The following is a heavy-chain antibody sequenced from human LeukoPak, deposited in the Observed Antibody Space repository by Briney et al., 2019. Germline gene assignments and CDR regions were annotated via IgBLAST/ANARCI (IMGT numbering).Heavy chain of an antibody. J-gene: IGHJ4*02. CDR2: IYYSGST. CDR1: GVSMSSYY. Sequence: PSETLSLTCTVSGVSMSSYYWSWIRQPPGKGLEWIGYIYYSGSTNHNPSLKSRATISIDPSKNQISLKLSSVTATDTAVYYCARLVEMATIPPYVDYWGQGTLVTVSS. D-gene: IGHD5-24*01. V-gene: IGHV4-59*08. CDR3: ARLVEMATIPPYVDY.